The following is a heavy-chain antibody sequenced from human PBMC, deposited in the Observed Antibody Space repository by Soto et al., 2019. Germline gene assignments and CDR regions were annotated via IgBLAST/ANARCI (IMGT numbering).Heavy chain of an antibody. CDR1: GFTFSDYA. CDR2: ISFDGSNT. J-gene: IGHJ6*02. D-gene: IGHD2-21*02. CDR3: AKIRMVTAMFQMDV. Sequence: PGGSLRLSCATSGFTFSDYAMHWVRQAPGQGLERVAAISFDGSNTYYADSLTGRFTISRDPSKNTLYLDMNSLRPEDTAVYYRAKIRMVTAMFQMDVWGQGTTVTVSS. V-gene: IGHV3-30*18.